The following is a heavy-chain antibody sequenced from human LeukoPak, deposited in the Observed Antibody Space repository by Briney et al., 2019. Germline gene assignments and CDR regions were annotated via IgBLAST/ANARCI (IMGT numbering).Heavy chain of an antibody. J-gene: IGHJ4*02. Sequence: AGGSLRLSCAASGFVFSSYGMHWVRQAPGKGLEWVAAIWYDGSKKYYVDSVKGRFTISRDNSKNTLYLQMNSLRVEDTAVYFCAKDENDDFWTGYYTGIDYWGQGNLVTVSS. D-gene: IGHD3/OR15-3a*01. CDR3: AKDENDDFWTGYYTGIDY. CDR2: IWYDGSKK. V-gene: IGHV3-33*06. CDR1: GFVFSSYG.